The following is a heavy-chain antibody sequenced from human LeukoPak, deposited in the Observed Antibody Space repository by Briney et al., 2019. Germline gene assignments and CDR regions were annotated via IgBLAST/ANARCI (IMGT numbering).Heavy chain of an antibody. CDR3: ARGRTTVTTALAVNWFDP. CDR1: GGTFSSYA. V-gene: IGHV1-69*05. Sequence: SVKVSCRASGGTFSSYAISWVRQAPGQGLEWMGGIIPIFGTANYAQKFQGRVTITTDESTSTAYMELSSLRSEDTAVYYCARGRTTVTTALAVNWFDPWGQGTLVTVSS. J-gene: IGHJ5*02. D-gene: IGHD4-17*01. CDR2: IIPIFGTA.